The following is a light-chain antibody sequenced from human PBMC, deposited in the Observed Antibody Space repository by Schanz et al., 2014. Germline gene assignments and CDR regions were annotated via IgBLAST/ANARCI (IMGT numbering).Light chain of an antibody. Sequence: AIQLTQSPSSLSASVGDRVTITCRASQDIRSALAWYQQKPGKPPNLLIYEASSLESGVPSRFSGSGSGTDFTLSISSLQPEDFATYYCQQFTTHPLTFGGGTKVEIK. V-gene: IGKV1-13*02. CDR1: QDIRSA. CDR3: QQFTTHPLT. CDR2: EAS. J-gene: IGKJ4*01.